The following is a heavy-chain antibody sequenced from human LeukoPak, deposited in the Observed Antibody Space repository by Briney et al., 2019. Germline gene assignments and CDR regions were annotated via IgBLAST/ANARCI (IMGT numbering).Heavy chain of an antibody. D-gene: IGHD3-22*01. CDR1: GFTFSSYA. CDR2: ISGSGGST. Sequence: GGSLRLSCAASGFTFSSYAMTWVRQAPGKGLEWVSAISGSGGSTYYADSVKGRLAISRDNSKNTLYLQMNSLRAEDTAVYYCAKDQFRGYIGYYYDSSGYSYFDYWGQGTLVTVSS. V-gene: IGHV3-23*01. CDR3: AKDQFRGYIGYYYDSSGYSYFDY. J-gene: IGHJ4*02.